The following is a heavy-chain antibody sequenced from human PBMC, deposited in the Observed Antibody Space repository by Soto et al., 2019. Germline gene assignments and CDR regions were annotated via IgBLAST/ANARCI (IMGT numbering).Heavy chain of an antibody. J-gene: IGHJ4*02. D-gene: IGHD3-16*02. V-gene: IGHV3-30*18. CDR1: GFTFSSYG. CDR3: AKEFMITFGGVIVMYFDY. CDR2: ISYDGSNK. Sequence: GGSLRLSCAASGFTFSSYGMHWVRQAPGKGLEWVAVISYDGSNKYYADSVKGRFTISRDNSKNTLYLQMNSLRAEDTAVYYCAKEFMITFGGVIVMYFDYWGQGTLVTVSS.